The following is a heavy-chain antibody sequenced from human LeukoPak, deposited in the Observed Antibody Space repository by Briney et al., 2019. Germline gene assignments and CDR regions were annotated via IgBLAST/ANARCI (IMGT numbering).Heavy chain of an antibody. V-gene: IGHV3-11*01. CDR3: ARDSSGWYFGWFDP. CDR2: ISSRGSTI. J-gene: IGHJ5*02. Sequence: GGSLRLSCAASGFTFSDYYMSWIRQAPGKGLEWLSYISSRGSTIYYADSVKGRFTISRDNAKNSLYLQMNSLRAEDTAVYYCARDSSGWYFGWFDPWGQGTLVTVSS. CDR1: GFTFSDYY. D-gene: IGHD6-19*01.